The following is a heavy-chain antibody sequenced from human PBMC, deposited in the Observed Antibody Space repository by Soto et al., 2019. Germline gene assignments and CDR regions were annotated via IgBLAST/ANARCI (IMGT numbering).Heavy chain of an antibody. CDR3: AKDLDSSSSVRYYYYYMDV. CDR1: GFTFSSYG. J-gene: IGHJ6*03. D-gene: IGHD6-6*01. CDR2: ISYDGSNE. Sequence: QVQLVESGGGVVQPGRSLRLSCAASGFTFSSYGMHWVRQAPGKGLEWVTVISYDGSNEYYADSVKGRFTISRDNSKNTLYLQMNTLRPEDTAVYYCAKDLDSSSSVRYYYYYMDVWGKGTTVTVSS. V-gene: IGHV3-30*18.